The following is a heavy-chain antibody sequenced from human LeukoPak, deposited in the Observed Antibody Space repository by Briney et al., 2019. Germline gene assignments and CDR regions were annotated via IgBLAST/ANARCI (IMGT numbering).Heavy chain of an antibody. J-gene: IGHJ5*02. D-gene: IGHD6-13*01. Sequence: GGSLRLSCAASGFTFSSYSMNWVRQAPGKGLEWVSSISSSSDYIYYADSVKGRFTISRDNAKKSLYLQMNSLRAEDTAVYSCARDNLIAAAGTGFDPWGRGTLVTVSS. V-gene: IGHV3-21*01. CDR1: GFTFSSYS. CDR3: ARDNLIAAAGTGFDP. CDR2: ISSSSDYI.